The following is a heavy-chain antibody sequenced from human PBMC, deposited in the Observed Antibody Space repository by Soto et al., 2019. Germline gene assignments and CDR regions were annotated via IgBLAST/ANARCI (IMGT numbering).Heavy chain of an antibody. V-gene: IGHV1-18*01. CDR1: GYTFTSYG. Sequence: ASVKVSCKASGYTFTSYGISWVRQAPGQGLEWMGWISAYNGNTNYAQKLQGRVTMTTDTSTSTAYMELRSLRSDDTAVYYCAREQYCTNGVCYLNYYYGMDVWGQGTTVTVSS. CDR3: AREQYCTNGVCYLNYYYGMDV. D-gene: IGHD2-8*01. CDR2: ISAYNGNT. J-gene: IGHJ6*02.